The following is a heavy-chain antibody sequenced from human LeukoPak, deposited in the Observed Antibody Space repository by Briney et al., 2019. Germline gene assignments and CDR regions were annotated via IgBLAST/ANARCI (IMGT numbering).Heavy chain of an antibody. CDR3: ARGYLYYYDSSGYYYLDY. V-gene: IGHV4-34*01. D-gene: IGHD3-22*01. J-gene: IGHJ4*02. CDR1: GGSFRGYY. Sequence: PSETLSLTCAVYGGSFRGYYWSWIRQPPGKGLEWIGEINHSGSTNYNPSLKSRVTISVDTSKNQFSLKLSSVTAADTAVYYCARGYLYYYDSSGYYYLDYWGQGTLVTVSS. CDR2: INHSGST.